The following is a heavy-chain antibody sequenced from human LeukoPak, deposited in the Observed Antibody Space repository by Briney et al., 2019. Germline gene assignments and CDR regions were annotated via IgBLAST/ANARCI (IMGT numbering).Heavy chain of an antibody. CDR1: GGSIRSSH. Sequence: PSETLSLTRTVSGGSIRSSHWSWIRQPPGKGLEWIGYIYYSGSTNYNPSLKSRVTISVDTSKNQFSLKLSSVTAADTAVYYCAIGLLFDYWGQGTLVTVSS. V-gene: IGHV4-59*01. CDR3: AIGLLFDY. D-gene: IGHD2-15*01. J-gene: IGHJ4*02. CDR2: IYYSGST.